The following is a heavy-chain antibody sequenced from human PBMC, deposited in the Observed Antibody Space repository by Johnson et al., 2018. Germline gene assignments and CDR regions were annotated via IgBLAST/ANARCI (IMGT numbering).Heavy chain of an antibody. CDR1: GGSISSYY. J-gene: IGHJ6*02. Sequence: QVQLQESGPGLVKPSETLSLTCPVSGGSISSYYWSWIRQPAGKGLEWIGRIYTSGSTNYNPSLKSRVTMSVDTSKNQFSLKLSSVTAADTAVYYCASSPYSSSWYGYYYGMDVWGQGTTVTVSS. CDR3: ASSPYSSSWYGYYYGMDV. V-gene: IGHV4-4*07. CDR2: IYTSGST. D-gene: IGHD6-13*01.